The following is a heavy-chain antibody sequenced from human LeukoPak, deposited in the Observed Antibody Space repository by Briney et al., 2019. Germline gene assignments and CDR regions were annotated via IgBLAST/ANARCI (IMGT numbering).Heavy chain of an antibody. CDR2: INHSGST. V-gene: IGHV4-34*01. D-gene: IGHD2-15*01. CDR3: ARGVKVAATPHYYYGMDV. Sequence: SETLSLTCAVYGGSFSGYYWSWIRQPPGKGLEWIGEINHSGSTNYNPSLKSRVTISVDTSKNQFSLKLSSVTAADTAVYYCARGVKVAATPHYYYGMDVWGQGTTVTVSS. J-gene: IGHJ6*02. CDR1: GGSFSGYY.